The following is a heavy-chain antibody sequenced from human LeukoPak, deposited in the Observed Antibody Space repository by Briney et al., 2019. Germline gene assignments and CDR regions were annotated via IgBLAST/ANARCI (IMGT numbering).Heavy chain of an antibody. J-gene: IGHJ3*02. CDR3: ARSGGDAFDI. CDR1: GFTLSSYW. Sequence: PGGSLRLSCTASGFTLSSYWMHWVRQAPGKGLVWVSRINSDGSSTSYADSVKGRFIISRDNAKNTLYLQMNSLRAEDTAVYYCARSGGDAFDIWGQGTVVTVSS. V-gene: IGHV3-74*01. CDR2: INSDGSST. D-gene: IGHD3-10*01.